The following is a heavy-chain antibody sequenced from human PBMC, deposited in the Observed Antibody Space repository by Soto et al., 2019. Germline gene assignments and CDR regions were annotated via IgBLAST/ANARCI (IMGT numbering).Heavy chain of an antibody. J-gene: IGHJ6*02. CDR1: GFTFSSYG. Sequence: QVQLVESGGGVVQPGRSLRLSCAASGFTFSSYGMHWVRQAPGKGLEWVAVISYDGSNKYYADSVKGRFTISRDNSKNTLYLQMNSLRAEDTAVYYCAKGVAARRRAKEYYYYGMDVWGQGTTVTVSS. CDR3: AKGVAARRRAKEYYYYGMDV. CDR2: ISYDGSNK. V-gene: IGHV3-30*18. D-gene: IGHD6-6*01.